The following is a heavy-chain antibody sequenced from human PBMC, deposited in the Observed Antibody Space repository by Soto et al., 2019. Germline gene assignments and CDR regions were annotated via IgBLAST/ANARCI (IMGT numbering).Heavy chain of an antibody. V-gene: IGHV3-30-3*01. Sequence: QVQLVESGGGVVQPGRSLRLSCAASGFTFSSYAMHWVRQAPGKGLEWVAVISYDGSNKYYADSVKGRFTISRDHSKNTLYLQMNSLRAEDTAVYYCAHSSGYYEGQYYFDYWGQGTLVTVSS. CDR1: GFTFSSYA. J-gene: IGHJ4*02. D-gene: IGHD3-22*01. CDR2: ISYDGSNK. CDR3: AHSSGYYEGQYYFDY.